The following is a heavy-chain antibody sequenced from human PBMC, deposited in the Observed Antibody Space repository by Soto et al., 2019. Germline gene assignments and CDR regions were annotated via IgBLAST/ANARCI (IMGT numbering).Heavy chain of an antibody. CDR1: GFTFSSYA. D-gene: IGHD6-19*01. J-gene: IGHJ4*02. CDR3: ARESSGWYSY. V-gene: IGHV3-30-3*01. Sequence: QVQLVESGGGVVQPGRSLRLSCAASGFTFSSYAMHWVRQAPGKGLEWVAVISYDGSNKYYADSVKGRFTISRDNSKKTLYLQMNSLRAEDTAVYYCARESSGWYSYWGQGTLVTVSS. CDR2: ISYDGSNK.